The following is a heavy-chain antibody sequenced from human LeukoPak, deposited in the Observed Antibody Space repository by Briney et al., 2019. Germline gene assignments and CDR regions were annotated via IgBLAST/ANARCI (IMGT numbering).Heavy chain of an antibody. CDR2: ISHHGSTT. V-gene: IGHV3-30*04. Sequence: GGSLRLSCAASGFSLSNHAVHWVRQAPGKGLEWVTIISHHGSTTHYADSVQGRFTISRDNSKNTVFLQMSSLRRDDTAVYYCARGVGKWKLLPLDLWGRGALATVSS. D-gene: IGHD1-26*01. J-gene: IGHJ5*02. CDR1: GFSLSNHA. CDR3: ARGVGKWKLLPLDL.